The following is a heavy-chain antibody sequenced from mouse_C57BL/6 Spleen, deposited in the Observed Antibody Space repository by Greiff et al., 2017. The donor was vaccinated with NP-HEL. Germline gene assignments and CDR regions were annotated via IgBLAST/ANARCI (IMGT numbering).Heavy chain of an antibody. CDR1: GYTFTSYW. D-gene: IGHD1-1*01. Sequence: VQLQQPGAELVKPGASVKLSCKASGYTFTSYWMPWVKQRPGQGLEWIGEIDPSDSYTNYNQKFKGKATLTVDTSSSTAYMQLSSLTSEDSAVYYCARKIVGDFDVWGTGTTVTVSS. CDR2: IDPSDSYT. CDR3: ARKIVGDFDV. V-gene: IGHV1-50*01. J-gene: IGHJ1*03.